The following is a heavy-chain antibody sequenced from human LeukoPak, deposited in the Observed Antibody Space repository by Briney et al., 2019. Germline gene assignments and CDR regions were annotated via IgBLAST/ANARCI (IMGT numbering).Heavy chain of an antibody. CDR1: GYDFSSYG. V-gene: IGHV1-18*01. CDR3: ARDRPMAYDSSGQDAFDM. Sequence: ASVKVSCKASGYDFSSYGMSWVRQAPGRGPEWMGWISGYNGNTDTAQKVQGRVTMTTDTSTSTAYMELRSLRFDDTAVYYCARDRPMAYDSSGQDAFDMWGQGTMVTVSS. J-gene: IGHJ3*02. CDR2: ISGYNGNT. D-gene: IGHD3-22*01.